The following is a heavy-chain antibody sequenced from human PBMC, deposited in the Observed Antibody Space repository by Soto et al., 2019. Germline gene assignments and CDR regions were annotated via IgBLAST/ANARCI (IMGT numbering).Heavy chain of an antibody. V-gene: IGHV1-3*05. J-gene: IGHJ4*02. CDR1: GYTFTKYA. D-gene: IGHD4-17*01. CDR2: INAGNGNT. Sequence: QVQFVQSGAEEKKPGASVKVSCKASGYTFTKYAIHWVRQAPGQRLEWMGWINAGNGNTKYSQKFQGRVTITRDTSASRAYMELSSLRSEDTAVYYCARGLERDYGDYGEFGYWGLGTLVTVSS. CDR3: ARGLERDYGDYGEFGY.